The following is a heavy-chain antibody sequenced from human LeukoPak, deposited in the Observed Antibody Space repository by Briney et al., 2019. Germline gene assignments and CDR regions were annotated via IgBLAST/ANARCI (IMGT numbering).Heavy chain of an antibody. CDR1: GGSISSYY. V-gene: IGHV4-59*01. J-gene: IGHJ3*02. CDR3: AREVAALVSRAFDI. CDR2: IYYSGST. Sequence: SETLSLTCTVSGGSISSYYWSWIRQPPGKGLEWIGYIYYSGSTNYNPSLKSRVTISVDTSKNQFSLKLSSVTAADAAVYYCAREVAALVSRAFDIWGQGTMVTVSS. D-gene: IGHD6-13*01.